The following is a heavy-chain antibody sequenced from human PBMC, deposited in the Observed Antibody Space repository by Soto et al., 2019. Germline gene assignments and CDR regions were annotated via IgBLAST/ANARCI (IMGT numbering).Heavy chain of an antibody. CDR1: GFSLSTSGVG. J-gene: IGHJ6*02. CDR2: IYWDDDK. V-gene: IGHV2-5*02. Sequence: QITLKESGPTLVKPTQTLTLTCTFSGFSLSTSGVGVGWIRQPPGKALEWLALIYWDDDKRYSPSLKSRLTITKDTSKNQVVLTLTNMDPVDTATYYCARGSCWSPYYYYGMDVWGQGTTVTVSS. CDR3: ARGSCWSPYYYYGMDV. D-gene: IGHD6-19*01.